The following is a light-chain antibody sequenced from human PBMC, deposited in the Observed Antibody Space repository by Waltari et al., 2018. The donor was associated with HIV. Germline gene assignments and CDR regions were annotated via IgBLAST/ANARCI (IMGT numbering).Light chain of an antibody. CDR3: QHYNNFPWT. CDR1: QSISSW. J-gene: IGKJ1*01. Sequence: DIQMTQSPSTLSASVGDSVTITCRPSQSISSWLAWYQQKPGKAPKLLINKASTLESGVPLRFSGSASGTEFTLTITSLQPDDFATYYCQHYNNFPWTFGQGTKVEI. V-gene: IGKV1-5*03. CDR2: KAS.